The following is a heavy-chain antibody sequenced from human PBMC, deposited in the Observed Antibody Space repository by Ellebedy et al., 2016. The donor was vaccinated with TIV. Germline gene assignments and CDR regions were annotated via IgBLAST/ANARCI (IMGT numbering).Heavy chain of an antibody. CDR3: ARLTSAGSYPDY. D-gene: IGHD3-9*01. CDR1: GYDFTDYW. Sequence: KVSCKVSGYDFTDYWIGWVRQMPGKGLESMGIIYPGDSDTRYSPSFEGQVTISVDKSVTTAYVEWSSLKASDTAMYYCARLTSAGSYPDYWGLGALVTVSS. V-gene: IGHV5-51*01. J-gene: IGHJ4*02. CDR2: IYPGDSDT.